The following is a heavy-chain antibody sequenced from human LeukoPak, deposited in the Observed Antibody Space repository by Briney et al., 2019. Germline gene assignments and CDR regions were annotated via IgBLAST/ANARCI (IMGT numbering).Heavy chain of an antibody. V-gene: IGHV3-74*01. J-gene: IGHJ4*02. CDR3: ARGGSYGPPYYFDY. D-gene: IGHD5-18*01. CDR1: GFTFSSYW. Sequence: GGSLRLSCAASGFTFSSYWMHWVRQAPGKGLVWVSRINSDGSSTSYADSVKGRFTISRDNAKNTLYPQMNSLKAEHTAVYYCARGGSYGPPYYFDYWGQGTLVTVSS. CDR2: INSDGSST.